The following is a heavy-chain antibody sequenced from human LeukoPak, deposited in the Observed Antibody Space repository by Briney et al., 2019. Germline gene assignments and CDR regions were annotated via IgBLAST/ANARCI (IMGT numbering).Heavy chain of an antibody. CDR2: INPNSGGT. CDR1: GYTFTGYY. D-gene: IGHD3-22*01. CDR3: ARASYYYDSSCYSGYYFDY. Sequence: ASVKVSCTASGYTFTGYYMHWVRQARGQGLEWMGWINPNSGGTNYAQKFQGRVTMTRDTTISTAYMELSRLRSDDTAVYYCARASYYYDSSCYSGYYFDYWGQGTLVTVSS. V-gene: IGHV1-2*02. J-gene: IGHJ4*02.